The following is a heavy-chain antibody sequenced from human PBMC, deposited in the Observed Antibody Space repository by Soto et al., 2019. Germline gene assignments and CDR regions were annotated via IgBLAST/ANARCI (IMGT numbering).Heavy chain of an antibody. CDR2: IYYSGST. J-gene: IGHJ4*02. D-gene: IGHD6-13*01. CDR3: AISVLGSWYQKRGYFDY. CDR1: GGSISSGGYY. Sequence: QVQLQESGPGLVKPSQTLSLTCTVSGGSISSGGYYWSWIRQHPGKGLEWIGYIYYSGSTYFNPSLKNRVTIAVDTSQNHFSLKLSSVTAADTAVYYCAISVLGSWYQKRGYFDYWGQGTLVTVSS. V-gene: IGHV4-31*03.